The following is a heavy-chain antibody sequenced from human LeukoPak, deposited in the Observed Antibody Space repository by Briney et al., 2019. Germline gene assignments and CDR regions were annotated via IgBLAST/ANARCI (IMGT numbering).Heavy chain of an antibody. CDR3: ARHRLTMVRGVIPSGLDY. CDR2: IYPGDSDT. D-gene: IGHD3-10*01. CDR1: GYSFTSYW. V-gene: IGHV5-51*01. J-gene: IGHJ4*02. Sequence: LGESLKISCKGSGYSFTSYWIGWVRQMPGKGLEWMGIIYPGDSDTRYSPSFQGQVTISADKSISTAYLQWSSLKASDTAMYYCARHRLTMVRGVIPSGLDYWGQGTLVTVSS.